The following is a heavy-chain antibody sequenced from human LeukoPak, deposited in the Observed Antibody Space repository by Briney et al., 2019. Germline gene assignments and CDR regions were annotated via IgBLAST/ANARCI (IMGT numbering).Heavy chain of an antibody. D-gene: IGHD6-19*01. V-gene: IGHV1-69*04. CDR1: GYTFTSYD. Sequence: SVKVSCKASGYTFTSYDINWVRQATGQGLEWMGRIIPILGIANYAQKFQGRVTITADKSTSTAYMELSSLRSEDTAVYYCARVRGGIAVADNWFDPWGQGALVTVSS. CDR2: IIPILGIA. J-gene: IGHJ5*02. CDR3: ARVRGGIAVADNWFDP.